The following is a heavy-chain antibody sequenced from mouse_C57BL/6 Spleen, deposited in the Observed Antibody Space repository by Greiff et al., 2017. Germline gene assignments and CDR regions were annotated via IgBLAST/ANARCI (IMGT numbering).Heavy chain of an antibody. D-gene: IGHD2-4*01. V-gene: IGHV1-72*01. J-gene: IGHJ4*01. CDR3: ARHYDLYAMDY. CDR2: IDPNSGGT. Sequence: QVQLKQPGAELVKPGASVKLSCKASGYTFTSYWMHWVKQRPGRGLEWIGRIDPNSGGTKYNEKFKSKATLTVDKPSSTAYMQLSSLTSEDSAVYYCARHYDLYAMDYWGQGTSVTVSS. CDR1: GYTFTSYW.